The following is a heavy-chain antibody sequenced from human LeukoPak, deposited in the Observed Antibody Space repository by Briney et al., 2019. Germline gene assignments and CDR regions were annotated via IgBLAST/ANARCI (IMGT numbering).Heavy chain of an antibody. V-gene: IGHV1-8*03. CDR1: GYTFTAYY. Sequence: ASVKVSCKASGYTFTAYYIHWVRQATGQGLEWMGWMNPNSGNTGYAQKFQGRVTITADKSTSTAYMELSSLRSEDTAVYYCASSPRYYYYMDVWGKGTTVTVSS. CDR2: MNPNSGNT. J-gene: IGHJ6*03. CDR3: ASSPRYYYYMDV.